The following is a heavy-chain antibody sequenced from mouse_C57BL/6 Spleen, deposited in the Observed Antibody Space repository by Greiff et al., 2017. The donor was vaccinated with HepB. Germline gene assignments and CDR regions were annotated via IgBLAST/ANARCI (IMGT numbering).Heavy chain of an antibody. D-gene: IGHD2-5*01. CDR2: ISSGGDYI. V-gene: IGHV5-9-1*02. Sequence: EVQRVESGEGLVKPGGSLKLSCAASGFTFSSYAMSWVRQTPEKRLEWVAYISSGGDYIYYADTVKGRFTISRDNARNTLYLQMSSLKSEDTAMYYCTRDGSNSPWFAYWGQGTLVTVSA. CDR3: TRDGSNSPWFAY. J-gene: IGHJ3*01. CDR1: GFTFSSYA.